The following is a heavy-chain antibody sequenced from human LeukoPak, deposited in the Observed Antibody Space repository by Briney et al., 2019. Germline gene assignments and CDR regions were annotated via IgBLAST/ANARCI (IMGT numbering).Heavy chain of an antibody. CDR1: GGSISSSNW. J-gene: IGHJ4*02. V-gene: IGHV4-4*02. CDR3: ARGGGSGFYLYYFDY. CDR2: IYHSGST. D-gene: IGHD3-22*01. Sequence: PSESLSLTCAVSGGSISSSNWWSWVPQPPGKGLEWIGEIYHSGSTDYNPSLESRVTIPVDTSKNQFSLKLSSVTAADTAVYYCARGGGSGFYLYYFDYWGQGTLVTVSS.